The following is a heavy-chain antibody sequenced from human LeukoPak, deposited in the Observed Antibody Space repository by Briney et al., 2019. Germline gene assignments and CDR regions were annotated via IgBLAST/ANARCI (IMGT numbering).Heavy chain of an antibody. J-gene: IGHJ4*02. Sequence: GGSLRLSCAASGFTFSSHGMSWVRQAPGKGLEWVSTISGSGDNTYYAASVKGRFTISRDNSKNTLYLQMNSLRAEDTAVYYCARVTYGSGTYGAFDYWGQGTLVTVSS. V-gene: IGHV3-23*01. CDR3: ARVTYGSGTYGAFDY. CDR1: GFTFSSHG. CDR2: ISGSGDNT. D-gene: IGHD3-10*01.